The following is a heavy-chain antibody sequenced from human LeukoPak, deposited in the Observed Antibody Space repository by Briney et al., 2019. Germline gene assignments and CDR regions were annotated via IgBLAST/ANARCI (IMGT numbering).Heavy chain of an antibody. CDR1: GDSVSSNSAA. CDR2: TYYRSKWYN. V-gene: IGHV6-1*01. CDR3: ARGIYASGSYYHHDY. J-gene: IGHJ4*02. Sequence: SQTLSLTCAISGDSVSSNSAAWNWIRQSPSRGLEWLGRTYYRSKWYNDYAVSVKSRITINPDTSKNQFSLQLISVTAADTAVYYCARGIYASGSYYHHDYWGQGTLVTVSS. D-gene: IGHD3-10*01.